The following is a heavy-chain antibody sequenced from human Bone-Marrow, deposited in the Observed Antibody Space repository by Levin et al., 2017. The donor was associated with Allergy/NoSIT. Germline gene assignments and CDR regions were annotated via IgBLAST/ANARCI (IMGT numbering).Heavy chain of an antibody. Sequence: GGSLRLSCVVSEFTFSIYSMHWVRQAPGKGLEWVALISSDGSNDHYADSVKGRFIISRDNSKDTLYLQMNSLRAEDTAVYFCARGGSLKRYFDWLFSGFDYWGQGTLVTVSS. CDR1: EFTFSIYS. J-gene: IGHJ4*02. V-gene: IGHV3-30-3*01. D-gene: IGHD3-9*01. CDR2: ISSDGSND. CDR3: ARGGSLKRYFDWLFSGFDY.